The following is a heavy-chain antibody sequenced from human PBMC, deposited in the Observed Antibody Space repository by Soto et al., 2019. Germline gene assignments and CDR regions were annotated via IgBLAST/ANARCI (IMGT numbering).Heavy chain of an antibody. V-gene: IGHV4-4*02. J-gene: IGHJ4*02. CDR2: ISHSGST. CDR3: ARQIYDSDTGPNFQYYFDS. Sequence: SETLSLTCAVSDDSINISHWWNWVRQPPGKGLEWIGQISHSGSTNYNPSFRGHVTISATKSITTVFLQWSSLRASDTAMYYCARQIYDSDTGPNFQYYFDSWGQGTPVTVSS. CDR1: DDSINISHW. D-gene: IGHD3-22*01.